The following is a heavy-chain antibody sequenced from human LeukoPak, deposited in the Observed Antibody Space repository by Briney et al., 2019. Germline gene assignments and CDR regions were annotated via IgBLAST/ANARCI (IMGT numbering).Heavy chain of an antibody. Sequence: SETLSLTCTVSGGSISSYYWGWIRQPPGKGLEWIGSIYYSGSTYYNPSLKSRVTISVDTSKNQFSLKLSSVTAADTAVYYCARTWVTAVDYWGQGTLVTVSS. CDR3: ARTWVTAVDY. V-gene: IGHV4-39*01. CDR2: IYYSGST. CDR1: GGSISSYY. J-gene: IGHJ4*02. D-gene: IGHD2-21*02.